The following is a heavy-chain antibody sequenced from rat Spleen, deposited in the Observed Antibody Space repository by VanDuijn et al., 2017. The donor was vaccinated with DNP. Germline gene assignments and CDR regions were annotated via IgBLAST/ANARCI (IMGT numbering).Heavy chain of an antibody. CDR1: GFTFSDYN. CDR2: ISYDGSST. J-gene: IGHJ4*01. CDR3: TKDGRAMDV. Sequence: EVQLVESGGGLVQPGRSLKLSCAASGFTFSDYNMVWVRQAPKKGLEWVATISYDGSSTYYGDSVRGRFTISRDNAKSTLYLQMDSLRSEDTATYYCTKDGRAMDVWGQGTSVTVSS. D-gene: IGHD1-4*01. V-gene: IGHV5-7*01.